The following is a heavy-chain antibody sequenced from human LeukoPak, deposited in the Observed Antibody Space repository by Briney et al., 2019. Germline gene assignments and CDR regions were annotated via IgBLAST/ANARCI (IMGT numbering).Heavy chain of an antibody. Sequence: GGSLRLSCAASGFTVSSNYMSWVRQAPGKGLEWVSVIYSGGSTYYADSVKGRFTISRDNSKSTLYLQMNSLRAEDTAVYYCAREMVSGYCSSTSCSPFDYWGQGTLVTVSS. CDR2: IYSGGST. J-gene: IGHJ4*02. CDR3: AREMVSGYCSSTSCSPFDY. CDR1: GFTVSSNY. V-gene: IGHV3-66*01. D-gene: IGHD2-2*01.